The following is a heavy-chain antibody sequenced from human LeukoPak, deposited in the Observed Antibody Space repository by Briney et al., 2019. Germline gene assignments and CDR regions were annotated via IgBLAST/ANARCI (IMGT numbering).Heavy chain of an antibody. CDR1: GGSFSGYY. V-gene: IGHV4-34*01. CDR2: INHSGST. CDR3: ARGLVPEGHHYYYYMDV. Sequence: SETLSLTCAVYGGSFSGYYWSWIRQPPGKGLEWIGEINHSGSTNYNPSLKSRVTISVDTSKNQFSLKLSSVTPEDTAVYYCARGLVPEGHHYYYYMDVWGKGTTVTVSS. D-gene: IGHD6-13*01. J-gene: IGHJ6*03.